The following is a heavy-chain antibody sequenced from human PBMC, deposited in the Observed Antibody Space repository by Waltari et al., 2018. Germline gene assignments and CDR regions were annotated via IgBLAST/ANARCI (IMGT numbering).Heavy chain of an antibody. CDR1: GFTVSSNY. CDR2: IKSKTDGGTT. Sequence: EVQLVESGGGLIQPGGSLRLSCAASGFTVSSNYMSWVRQAPGQGLEWVGRIKSKTDGGTTEYAAPVKGRCTISRDDSKNTLDLQMNSLKTEDTAVYYCTSLEYDFWSGIYYFDYWGQGTLVIVSS. CDR3: TSLEYDFWSGIYYFDY. J-gene: IGHJ4*02. V-gene: IGHV3-15*01. D-gene: IGHD3-3*01.